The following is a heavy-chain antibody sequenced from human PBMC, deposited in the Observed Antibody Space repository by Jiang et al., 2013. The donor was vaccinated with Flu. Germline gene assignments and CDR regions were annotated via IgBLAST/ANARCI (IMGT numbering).Heavy chain of an antibody. J-gene: IGHJ4*02. V-gene: IGHV4-59*13. CDR1: GGSISSYY. Sequence: PGLVKPSETLSLTCTVSGGSISSYYWSWIRQPPGKGLEWIGYIYYSGSTNYNPSLKSRVTISVDTSKNQFSLKLSSVTAADTAVYYCARVPYSSGWSGDFDYWGQGTLVTVSS. D-gene: IGHD6-19*01. CDR2: IYYSGST. CDR3: ARVPYSSGWSGDFDY.